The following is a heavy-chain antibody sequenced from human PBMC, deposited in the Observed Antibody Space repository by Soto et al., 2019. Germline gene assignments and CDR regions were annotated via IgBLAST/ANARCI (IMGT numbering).Heavy chain of an antibody. Sequence: GGSLRLSCSASGFTFSSYSMYWVRQAPGKGLEWVSYITTSSSTIYYADSVKGRFTISRDNAKNSLYLQMNSLRAEDTAVYYCARGYGIGTAAGLDYWGQGTLVTVSS. D-gene: IGHD6-13*01. CDR2: ITTSSSTI. CDR3: ARGYGIGTAAGLDY. CDR1: GFTFSSYS. V-gene: IGHV3-48*01. J-gene: IGHJ4*02.